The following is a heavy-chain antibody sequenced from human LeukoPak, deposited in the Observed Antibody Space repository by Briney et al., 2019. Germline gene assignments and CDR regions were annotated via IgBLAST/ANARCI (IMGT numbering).Heavy chain of an antibody. CDR1: GYTLTSYA. D-gene: IGHD6-13*01. Sequence: ASVKVSCKASGYTLTSYAMHWVRQAPGQRLECMGWINAGNGNTKYSQKFQGRVTITRDTSASTAYMELSSLRSEDTAVYYCARMYSSSWYNYFDYWGQGTLVTVSS. V-gene: IGHV1-3*01. CDR2: INAGNGNT. J-gene: IGHJ4*02. CDR3: ARMYSSSWYNYFDY.